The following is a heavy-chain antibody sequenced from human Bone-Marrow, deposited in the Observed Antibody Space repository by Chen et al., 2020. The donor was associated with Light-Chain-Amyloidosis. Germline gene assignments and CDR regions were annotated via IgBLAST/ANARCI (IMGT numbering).Heavy chain of an antibody. CDR1: GGSITSSGDY. D-gene: IGHD2-8*01. V-gene: IGHV4-39*01. J-gene: IGHJ5*02. CDR2: VYYGGST. CDR3: ARNCTSEIRGGWFDP. Sequence: QLQLQEAGPGLVKPSETLSLTCTISGGSITSSGDYWGWFRQPPGRGLEWVATVYYGGSTYYNPALKNRVLISVDTSRNQFSLKLASVTASDTAVYFCARNCTSEIRGGWFDPWGPGTLVTVSS.